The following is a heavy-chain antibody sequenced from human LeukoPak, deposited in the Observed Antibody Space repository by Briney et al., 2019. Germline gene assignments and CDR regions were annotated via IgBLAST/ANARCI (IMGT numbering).Heavy chain of an antibody. CDR2: ISNDGSNK. Sequence: PGRSLRLSCAASGFTFSTYPMHWVRQAPGKGLEWVAVISNDGSNKYYADSVKGRFTISRDNAKNSLYLQMNSLRAEDTAVYYCARDRGTAMAPGPFDPWGQGTLVTVSS. CDR3: ARDRGTAMAPGPFDP. V-gene: IGHV3-30*04. J-gene: IGHJ5*02. D-gene: IGHD5-18*01. CDR1: GFTFSTYP.